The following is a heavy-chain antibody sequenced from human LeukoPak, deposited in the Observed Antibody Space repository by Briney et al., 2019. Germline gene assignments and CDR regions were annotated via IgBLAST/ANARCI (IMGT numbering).Heavy chain of an antibody. Sequence: PSETLSLTCAVYGGSFSGYYWSWIRQPPGKGLEWIGEINHSGSTNYNPSLKSRVTISADTPKNQFSLKLTSVTAADMAVYYCVIMAGYWGQGVLVTVSS. CDR1: GGSFSGYY. D-gene: IGHD3-10*01. CDR2: INHSGST. CDR3: VIMAGY. V-gene: IGHV4-34*01. J-gene: IGHJ4*02.